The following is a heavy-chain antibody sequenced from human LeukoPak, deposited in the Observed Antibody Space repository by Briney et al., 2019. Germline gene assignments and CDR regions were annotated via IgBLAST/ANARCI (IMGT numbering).Heavy chain of an antibody. CDR2: INPYTGGT. J-gene: IGHJ5*02. CDR3: AREITMVRGVISWFDP. CDR1: GYTFTDYY. D-gene: IGHD3-10*01. V-gene: IGHV1-2*02. Sequence: ASVKVSCKASGYTFTDYYTHWVRQAPGQGLEWMGWINPYTGGTNYAQKFQGRVTMTRDTSTSTVYMELSSLRSEDTAVYYCAREITMVRGVISWFDPWGQGTLVTVSS.